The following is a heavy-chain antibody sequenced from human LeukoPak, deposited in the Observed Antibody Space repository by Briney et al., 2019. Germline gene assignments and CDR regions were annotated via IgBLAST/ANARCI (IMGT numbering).Heavy chain of an antibody. J-gene: IGHJ6*02. D-gene: IGHD2-2*01. V-gene: IGHV4-34*01. CDR3: ARGQGGEDQLEYYYYYGRDV. CDR1: GGAFSGNY. Sequence: SETLSLTCAVYGGAFSGNYWSWIRKPPGKGLKWMGEINHTGSSNYNPFLTSRATISVDTSKTQFSLKLSSVTAAGTAVYYCARGQGGEDQLEYYYYYGRDVWGQGTTVTVSS. CDR2: INHTGSS.